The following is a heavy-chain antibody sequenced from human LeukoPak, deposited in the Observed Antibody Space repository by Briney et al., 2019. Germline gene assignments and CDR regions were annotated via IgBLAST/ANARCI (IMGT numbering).Heavy chain of an antibody. CDR2: ISGGGSGT. V-gene: IGHV3-23*01. J-gene: IGHJ6*03. CDR1: GFTFSSYA. CDR3: ARPPRPYYYYYYYMAV. Sequence: GGSLRLSRADSGFTFSSYAMSWVRQAPGKGLEWVSAISGGGSGTYYADSVKGRFTISRDDSKNTLFLQMNSLRPDDTAVYYCARPPRPYYYYYYYMAVWGKGTTVTVSS.